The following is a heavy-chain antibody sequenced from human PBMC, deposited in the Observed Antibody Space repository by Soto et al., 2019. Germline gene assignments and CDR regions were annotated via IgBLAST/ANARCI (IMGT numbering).Heavy chain of an antibody. Sequence: EVQLVESGGGLVQPGGSPRLSCAASGFTFSSYSMNWVRQAPGKGLEWVSYISSSSSTIYYADSVKGRFTISRDNAKNSLYLQMNSLRAEDTAVYYCARDPTTVIFGNYYYYYMDVWGKGTTVTVSS. CDR3: ARDPTTVIFGNYYYYYMDV. CDR2: ISSSSSTI. D-gene: IGHD4-4*01. V-gene: IGHV3-48*01. CDR1: GFTFSSYS. J-gene: IGHJ6*03.